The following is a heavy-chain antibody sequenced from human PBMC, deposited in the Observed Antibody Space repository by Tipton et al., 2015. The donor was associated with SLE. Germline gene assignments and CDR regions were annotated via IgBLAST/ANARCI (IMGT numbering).Heavy chain of an antibody. CDR2: IYYSGST. J-gene: IGHJ3*02. CDR3: AEVGYDFWSGYTNAFDI. Sequence: TLSLTCTVSSGSISSSNYYWGWIRQPPGKGLEWIGNIYYSGSTYYNPSLKSRVTISVDTSKNQFSLKLSSVTAADTAVYYCAEVGYDFWSGYTNAFDIWGQGTMVTVSS. V-gene: IGHV4-39*07. D-gene: IGHD3-3*01. CDR1: SGSISSSNYY.